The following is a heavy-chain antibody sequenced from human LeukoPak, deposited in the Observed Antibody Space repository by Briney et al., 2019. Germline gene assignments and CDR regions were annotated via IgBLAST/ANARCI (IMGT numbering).Heavy chain of an antibody. D-gene: IGHD6-19*01. Sequence: PGGSLRLSCAASGFTFSSYAMSWVRQAPGKGLEWVSAISGSGGSTYYADSVKGRFTISRDNCKNTLYLQMNSLRAEDTAVYYCAKGPAPIAVAGTDYWGQGTLVTVSS. CDR3: AKGPAPIAVAGTDY. V-gene: IGHV3-23*01. CDR1: GFTFSSYA. J-gene: IGHJ4*02. CDR2: ISGSGGST.